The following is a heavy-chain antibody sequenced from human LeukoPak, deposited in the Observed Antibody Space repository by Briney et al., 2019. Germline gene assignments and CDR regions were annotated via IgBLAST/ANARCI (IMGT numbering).Heavy chain of an antibody. D-gene: IGHD2-2*01. CDR2: ISWNSGSI. J-gene: IGHJ6*03. V-gene: IGHV3-9*01. CDR1: GFTFDNYA. Sequence: GRSLRLSCAASGFTFDNYAMHWVRQVPGKGLEWVSGISWNSGSIGYADSVKGRFTISRDNAKNTLYLQMNSLRADDTAVYYCARRNPSCYGRQCYYYMDVWGRGTPVTVSS. CDR3: ARRNPSCYGRQCYYYMDV.